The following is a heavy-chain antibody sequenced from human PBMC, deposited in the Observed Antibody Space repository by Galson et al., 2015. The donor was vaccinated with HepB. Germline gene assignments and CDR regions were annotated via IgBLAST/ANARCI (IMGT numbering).Heavy chain of an antibody. CDR1: GFTFSSYA. CDR2: ISYDGSNK. Sequence: SLRLSCAASGFTFSSYAMHWVRQAPGKGLEWVAVISYDGSNKYYADSVKGRFTISRDNSKNTLYLQMNSLRAEDTAVYYCARDFPVGYSSSRAEYYYYMDVWGKGTTVTVSS. V-gene: IGHV3-30-3*01. D-gene: IGHD6-6*01. J-gene: IGHJ6*03. CDR3: ARDFPVGYSSSRAEYYYYMDV.